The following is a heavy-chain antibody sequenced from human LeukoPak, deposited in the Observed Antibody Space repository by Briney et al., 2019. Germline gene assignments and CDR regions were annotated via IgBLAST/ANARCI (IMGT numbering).Heavy chain of an antibody. CDR1: GFTFSSYA. Sequence: GRSLRLSCAASGFTFSSYAMHWVRQAPGKGLEWVSAISGSGGSTYYADSVKGRFTISRDNSKNTLYLQMNSLRAEDTALYYCARVVYDFWSAYDYWGQGTLVTVSS. V-gene: IGHV3-23*01. J-gene: IGHJ4*02. CDR2: ISGSGGST. CDR3: ARVVYDFWSAYDY. D-gene: IGHD3-3*01.